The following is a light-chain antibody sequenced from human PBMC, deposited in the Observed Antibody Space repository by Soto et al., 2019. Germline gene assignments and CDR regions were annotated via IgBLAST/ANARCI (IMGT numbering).Light chain of an antibody. V-gene: IGKV1-5*03. CDR1: QSISSW. CDR3: QQYNSYLWT. Sequence: DIQMPQSPSTLSASVGDRVTITCRASQSISSWLAWYQHKTGKAPKLLIYKASSLESGVPSRFSGSGSGTEFTLTISSLQPDDFATYYCQQYNSYLWTFGQGTKVDIK. CDR2: KAS. J-gene: IGKJ1*01.